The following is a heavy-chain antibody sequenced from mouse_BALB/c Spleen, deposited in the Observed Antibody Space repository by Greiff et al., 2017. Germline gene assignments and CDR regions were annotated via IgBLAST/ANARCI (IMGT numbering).Heavy chain of an antibody. CDR1: GFTFTDYY. CDR2: IRNKANGYTT. J-gene: IGHJ4*01. V-gene: IGHV7-3*02. CDR3: ARDYGGYYDYAMDY. D-gene: IGHD2-3*01. Sequence: EVQRVESGGGLVQPGGSLRLSCATSGFTFTDYYMSWVRQPPGKALEWLGFIRNKANGYTTEYSASVKGRFTISRDNSQSILYLQMNTLRAEDSATYYWARDYGGYYDYAMDYWGQGTSVTVSS.